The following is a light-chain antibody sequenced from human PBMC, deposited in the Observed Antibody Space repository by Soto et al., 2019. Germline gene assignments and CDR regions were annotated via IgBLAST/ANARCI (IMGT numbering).Light chain of an antibody. CDR2: GAS. Sequence: EVLVTQSPATLSVSPGEGVTLSCRASQSVSTDLAWYQQTPGQAPRPLIYGASSRATGIPDRFSGSGSGTDLTLTISRLEPDDFAVYYCQQYGSSPRTFGQGTKVDIK. V-gene: IGKV3-20*01. J-gene: IGKJ1*01. CDR3: QQYGSSPRT. CDR1: QSVSTD.